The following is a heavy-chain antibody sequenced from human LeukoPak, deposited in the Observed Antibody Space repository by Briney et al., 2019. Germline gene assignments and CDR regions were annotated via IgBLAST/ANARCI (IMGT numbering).Heavy chain of an antibody. Sequence: GGSLRLSCAASGFTVSSNYMSWVRQAPGKGLEWVSVIYSGGSTYYADSVKGRFTISRDSSKNTLYLQMNSLRAEDTAVYYCATAEAYGDYVGFDYWGQGTLVTVSS. J-gene: IGHJ4*02. V-gene: IGHV3-66*01. CDR1: GFTVSSNY. CDR2: IYSGGST. D-gene: IGHD4-17*01. CDR3: ATAEAYGDYVGFDY.